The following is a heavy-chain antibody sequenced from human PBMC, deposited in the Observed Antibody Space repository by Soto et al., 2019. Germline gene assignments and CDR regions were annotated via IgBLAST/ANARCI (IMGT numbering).Heavy chain of an antibody. J-gene: IGHJ6*02. CDR1: GGSFSGYY. D-gene: IGHD3-9*01. V-gene: IGHV4-34*01. CDR3: ARGGIGYDILTGYYNYYFYGMDV. Sequence: SETLALTSAVYGGSFSGYYWSWIRQPPGKGLEWIGEINHSGSTNYNPSLKSRVTISVDTSKNQFSLKLSSVTAADTAVYYCARGGIGYDILTGYYNYYFYGMDVWGQGTTVTVSS. CDR2: INHSGST.